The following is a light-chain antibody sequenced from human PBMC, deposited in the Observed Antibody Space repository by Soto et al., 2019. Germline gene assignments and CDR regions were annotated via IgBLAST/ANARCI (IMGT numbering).Light chain of an antibody. Sequence: EIVLTQSPGTLSLSPGERATLSCRASQSVSKNFLAWYQQKPGQAPRLLISGASNRATGIPDRFSGSGSGTYFSLTIDRLQPEDLAVYFCQQYCSSPPTFGGGTKVSIK. J-gene: IGKJ4*01. CDR1: QSVSKNF. CDR3: QQYCSSPPT. V-gene: IGKV3-20*01. CDR2: GAS.